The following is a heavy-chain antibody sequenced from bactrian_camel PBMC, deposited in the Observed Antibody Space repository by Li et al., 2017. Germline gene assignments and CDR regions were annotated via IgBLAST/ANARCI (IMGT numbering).Heavy chain of an antibody. CDR3: AADWCKVAGFRPDFGY. D-gene: IGHD5*01. V-gene: IGHV3S53*01. Sequence: QLVESGGGSVQAGESLLLICTASGYINTDCMGWFRQAPGKEREGVAAIDSDGGASYADSVKGRFTISKDSAKDTLYLQMNNLKPEDTAMYYCAADWCKVAGFRPDFGYEGQGTQVTVS. CDR2: IDSDGGA. J-gene: IGHJ6*01. CDR1: GYINTDC.